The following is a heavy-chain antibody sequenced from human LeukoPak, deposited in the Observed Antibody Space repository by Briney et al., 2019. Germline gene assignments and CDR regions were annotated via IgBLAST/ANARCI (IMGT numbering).Heavy chain of an antibody. J-gene: IGHJ3*02. CDR3: AGTPYYYDSSGYPGGAFDI. V-gene: IGHV3-53*01. CDR1: GFTVSSNY. D-gene: IGHD3-22*01. Sequence: GGSLRLSCAASGFTVSSNYMSWVRQAPGKGLEWVSVIYSGGSTYYADSVKGRFTISRDNSKNTLYLQMNSLRAEDTAVYYCAGTPYYYDSSGYPGGAFDIWGQGTMVTVSS. CDR2: IYSGGST.